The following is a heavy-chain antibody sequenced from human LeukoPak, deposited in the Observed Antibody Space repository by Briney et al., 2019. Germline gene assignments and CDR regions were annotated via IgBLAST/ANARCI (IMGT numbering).Heavy chain of an antibody. CDR3: ARERYYYDSSGHTYWYFDL. Sequence: AAVKVSCKASGYTFTSYDIKLVRQATGQGVEWMGWMNLNSGNTGYARKLQGRVTITRNTSVSTAYMELSSLISEDTAVYYWARERYYYDSSGHTYWYFDLWGRGTLVTVSS. J-gene: IGHJ2*01. D-gene: IGHD3-22*01. CDR1: GYTFTSYD. V-gene: IGHV1-8*02. CDR2: MNLNSGNT.